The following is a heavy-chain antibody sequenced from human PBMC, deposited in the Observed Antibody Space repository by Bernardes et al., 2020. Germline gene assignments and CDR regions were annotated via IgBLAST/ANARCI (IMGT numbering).Heavy chain of an antibody. CDR3: ARVLLGTYYFDY. CDR2: IYSGGST. J-gene: IGHJ4*02. D-gene: IGHD1-1*01. CDR1: GFTVSSNY. V-gene: IGHV3-53*01. Sequence: GGSLRLSCAASGFTVSSNYMSWVRQAPGKGLEWVSIIYSGGSTYYADSLKGRFTISRDNSKNTLYLQMNSLRAEDTAVYYCARVLLGTYYFDYWGQGTLVTVSS.